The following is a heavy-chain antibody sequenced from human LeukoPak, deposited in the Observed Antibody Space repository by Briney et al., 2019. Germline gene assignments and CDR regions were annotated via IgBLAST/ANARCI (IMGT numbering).Heavy chain of an antibody. CDR3: ARLGSYDFWSGYYTGRGYAFDI. J-gene: IGHJ3*02. CDR1: GGSFSGYY. Sequence: SETLSLTCAVYGGSFSGYYWSWTRQPPGKGLEWIGEINHSGSTNYNPPLKSRVTISVDTSKNQFSLKLSSVTAADTAVYYCARLGSYDFWSGYYTGRGYAFDIWGQGTMVTVSS. CDR2: INHSGST. D-gene: IGHD3-3*01. V-gene: IGHV4-34*01.